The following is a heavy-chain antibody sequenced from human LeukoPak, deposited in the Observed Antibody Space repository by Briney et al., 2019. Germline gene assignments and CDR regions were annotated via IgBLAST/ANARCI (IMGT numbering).Heavy chain of an antibody. CDR3: ARQEYCSGDSCYTWFDP. CDR1: GYSFTSYW. V-gene: IGHV5-51*01. D-gene: IGHD2-15*01. Sequence: KNGESLKISCKGSGYSFTSYWIGWVRQMPGKGLEWMGIIYPADSDIRYSPSFQGQVTISADKSISTAYLQWSSLKASDTAMYYCARQEYCSGDSCYTWFDPWGQGTLVTVSS. CDR2: IYPADSDI. J-gene: IGHJ5*02.